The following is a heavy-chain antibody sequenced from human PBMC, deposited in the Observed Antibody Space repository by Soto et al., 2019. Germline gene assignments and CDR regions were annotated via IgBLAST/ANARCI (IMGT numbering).Heavy chain of an antibody. CDR3: AKDPLVVPADTYYYYYYMDV. CDR1: GFTFSSYA. CDR2: ISGSGGST. D-gene: IGHD2-2*01. V-gene: IGHV3-23*01. Sequence: GGSLRLSCAASGFTFSSYAMSWVRQAPGKGLEWVSAISGSGGSTYYADSVKGRFTISRDNSKNTLYLQMNSLRAEDTAVYYCAKDPLVVPADTYYYYYYMDVWGKGTTVTVSS. J-gene: IGHJ6*03.